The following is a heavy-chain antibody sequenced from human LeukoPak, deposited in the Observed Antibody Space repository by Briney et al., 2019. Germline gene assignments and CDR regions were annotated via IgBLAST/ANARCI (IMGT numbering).Heavy chain of an antibody. V-gene: IGHV4-31*03. CDR1: GGSISSGGYY. CDR3: ARGRSYAFDI. CDR2: IYYSGST. Sequence: SQTLSLTCTVSGGSISSGGYYWSWIRQHPGKGLEWIGYIYYSGSTYYNPSLRSRVTISVDTSKNQFSLKLSSVTAADTAVYYCARGRSYAFDIWGQGTMVTVSS. J-gene: IGHJ3*02.